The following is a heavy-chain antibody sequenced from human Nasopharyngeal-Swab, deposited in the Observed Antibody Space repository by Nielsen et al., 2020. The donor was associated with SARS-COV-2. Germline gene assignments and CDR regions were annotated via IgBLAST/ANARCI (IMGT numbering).Heavy chain of an antibody. D-gene: IGHD3-10*01. Sequence: GGSLRLSCAASGFRCSDSSMNWVRQAPGKGPEWVSFISGSGDFIYYADSVKGRFTISRDNARNSLYLQMNSLRAEDTAIYYCARDLGDYYYYYMDVWGKGTTVTVSS. V-gene: IGHV3-21*01. J-gene: IGHJ6*03. CDR2: ISGSGDFI. CDR3: ARDLGDYYYYYMDV. CDR1: GFRCSDSS.